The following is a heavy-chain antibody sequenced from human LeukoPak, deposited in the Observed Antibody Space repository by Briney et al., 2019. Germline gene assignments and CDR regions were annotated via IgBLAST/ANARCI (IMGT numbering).Heavy chain of an antibody. Sequence: GGSLRLSCAASGFTFSSYAMSWVRQAPGKGLEWVSYISSSGNTIDYADSVKGRFTISRDNAKNSLYLQMVSLRAEDTAVYYCARLRGYSYGPPDYWGQGTLVTVSS. CDR3: ARLRGYSYGPPDY. CDR1: GFTFSSYA. D-gene: IGHD5-18*01. V-gene: IGHV3-48*03. J-gene: IGHJ4*02. CDR2: ISSSGNTI.